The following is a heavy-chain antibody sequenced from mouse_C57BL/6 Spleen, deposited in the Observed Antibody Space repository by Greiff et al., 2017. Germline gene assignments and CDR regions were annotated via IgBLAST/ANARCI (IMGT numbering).Heavy chain of an antibody. CDR1: GYAFSSSW. V-gene: IGHV1-82*01. J-gene: IGHJ3*01. CDR3: ARSRYDYHWFAY. CDR2: IYPGDGDT. Sequence: QVQLQQSGPELVKPGASVKISCKASGYAFSSSWMNWVKQRPGKGLEWIGRIYPGDGDTNYNGKFKGKATLTADKSSSTAYMQLSSLTSEDSAVYFCARSRYDYHWFAYWGQGTLVTVSA. D-gene: IGHD2-4*01.